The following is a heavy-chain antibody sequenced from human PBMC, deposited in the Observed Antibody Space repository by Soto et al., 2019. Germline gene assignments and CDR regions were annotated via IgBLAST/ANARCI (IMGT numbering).Heavy chain of an antibody. Sequence: EVQLVESGGGLVQPGGSLRLSCAASGFTFSSYSMNWVRQAPGKGLEWVSYISSSSSTIYYADSVKGRFTISRDNAKNSLYLQMNSLRAEDTAVYYCARPPERIAEIGWFEPWGQGTLVTVSS. D-gene: IGHD6-13*01. V-gene: IGHV3-48*01. CDR3: ARPPERIAEIGWFEP. CDR2: ISSSSSTI. J-gene: IGHJ5*02. CDR1: GFTFSSYS.